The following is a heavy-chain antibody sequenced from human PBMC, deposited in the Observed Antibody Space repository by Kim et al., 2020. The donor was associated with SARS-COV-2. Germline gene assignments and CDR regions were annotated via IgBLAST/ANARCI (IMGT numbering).Heavy chain of an antibody. CDR2: INPSGDST. CDR3: ARAWWQLGYFDF. Sequence: ASVKFSCKTSGFTFSAYYMYWLRQAPGQGLEWMGIINPSGDSTNYAQKFQGRVTMTRDTSTSTVYMELSGLRSEDTAVYYCARAWWQLGYFDFWGQGTLVSVSS. D-gene: IGHD2-15*01. CDR1: GFTFSAYY. V-gene: IGHV1-46*01. J-gene: IGHJ4*02.